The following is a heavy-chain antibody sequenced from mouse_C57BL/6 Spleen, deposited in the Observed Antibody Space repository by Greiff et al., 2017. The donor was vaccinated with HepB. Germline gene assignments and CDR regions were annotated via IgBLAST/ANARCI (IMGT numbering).Heavy chain of an antibody. J-gene: IGHJ1*03. Sequence: QVQLQQPGAELVKPGASVKLSCKASGYTFTSYWMHWVKQRPIQGLEWIGNIDPSDSETHYNQKFKDKATLTVDKSSSTAYMQLSSLTSEDSAVYYCARGRTAWYFDVWGTGTTVTVSS. CDR1: GYTFTSYW. D-gene: IGHD4-1*01. V-gene: IGHV1-52*01. CDR3: ARGRTAWYFDV. CDR2: IDPSDSET.